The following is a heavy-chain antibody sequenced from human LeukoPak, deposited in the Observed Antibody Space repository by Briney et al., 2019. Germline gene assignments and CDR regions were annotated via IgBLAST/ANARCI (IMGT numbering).Heavy chain of an antibody. D-gene: IGHD3-10*01. CDR2: ISRSGSTT. J-gene: IGHJ4*02. V-gene: IGHV3-11*01. CDR3: ARQDGSYYGSGSYFY. CDR1: GFTFSDYY. Sequence: GGSLRLSCAASGFTFSDYYMSWIRQAPGKGLEWGSYISRSGSTTYYADSVKGRFTISRDNAKNSLYLQMNSLRAEDTAVYYCARQDGSYYGSGSYFYWGQGTLVTVSS.